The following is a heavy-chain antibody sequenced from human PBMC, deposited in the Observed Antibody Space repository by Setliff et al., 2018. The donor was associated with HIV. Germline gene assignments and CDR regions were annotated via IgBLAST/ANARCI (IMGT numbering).Heavy chain of an antibody. Sequence: SGPTLVNPTQTLTLTCTFSGFSLTTSGVGVGWIRQPPGKALEWLALIYWDEDKRYSPSLKTRLTITPDTSKNKVVLTMTNVYSVDTATYYCAEGRFGANDAFDIWGQETMVTVSS. CDR3: AEGRFGANDAFDI. D-gene: IGHD3-10*01. CDR1: GFSLTTSGVG. CDR2: IYWDEDK. V-gene: IGHV2-5*02. J-gene: IGHJ3*02.